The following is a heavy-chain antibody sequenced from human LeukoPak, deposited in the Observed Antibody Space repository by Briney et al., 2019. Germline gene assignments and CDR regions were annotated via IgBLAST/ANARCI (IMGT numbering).Heavy chain of an antibody. D-gene: IGHD6-13*01. CDR1: GGSFSGYY. CDR2: IHHSGST. J-gene: IGHJ4*02. Sequence: SETLSLTCAVYGGSFSGYYWSWIRQPPGKGLEWIGEIHHSGSTNYNPSLKSRVTISVDTSKNQFSLKLTSVTAADTAVYYCARGSSLAAAGTGYSFDYWGQGTQVTVSS. CDR3: ARGSSLAAAGTGYSFDY. V-gene: IGHV4-34*01.